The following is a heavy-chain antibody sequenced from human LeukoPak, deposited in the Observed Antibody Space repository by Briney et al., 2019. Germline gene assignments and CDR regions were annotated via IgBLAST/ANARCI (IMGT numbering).Heavy chain of an antibody. V-gene: IGHV4-34*01. D-gene: IGHD3-10*01. CDR2: INHSGST. Sequence: GSLRLSCVVSGLTFRDAWLSWVRQAPGKGLEWIGEINHSGSTNYNPSLKSRVTISVDTSKNQFSLKLSSVTAADTAVYYCARRPRYGSGYYWGQGTLVTVSS. CDR3: ARRPRYGSGYY. J-gene: IGHJ4*02. CDR1: GLTFRDAW.